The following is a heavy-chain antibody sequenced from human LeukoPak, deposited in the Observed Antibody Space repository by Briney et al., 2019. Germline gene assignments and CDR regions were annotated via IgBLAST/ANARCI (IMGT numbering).Heavy chain of an antibody. CDR3: AREGYDSSGYYYGAFDI. CDR2: IKQDGSEK. CDR1: GSTFSSYY. V-gene: IGHV3-7*05. D-gene: IGHD3-22*01. Sequence: PGGSLRLSCAASGSTFSSYYMAWFRQAPGKGLEWVANIKQDGSEKYYVDSVKGRFTISRDNAKNSLFLQLNSLRVEDTAVYYCAREGYDSSGYYYGAFDIWGQGTMVTVSS. J-gene: IGHJ3*02.